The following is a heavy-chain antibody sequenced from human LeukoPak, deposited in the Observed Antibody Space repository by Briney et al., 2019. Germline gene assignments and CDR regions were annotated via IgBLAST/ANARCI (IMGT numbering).Heavy chain of an antibody. CDR3: ARRYSSGWYRNWFDP. J-gene: IGHJ5*02. D-gene: IGHD6-19*01. CDR2: IYYSGST. CDR1: GGSISSYY. Sequence: SETLPLTCTASGGSISSYYWSWIRQPPGKGLEWIGYIYYSGSTNYNPSIKSRVTISVDTSKSQFSLKLSAVTAADTAVYYGARRYSSGWYRNWFDPWAREPWSPCPQ. V-gene: IGHV4-59*08.